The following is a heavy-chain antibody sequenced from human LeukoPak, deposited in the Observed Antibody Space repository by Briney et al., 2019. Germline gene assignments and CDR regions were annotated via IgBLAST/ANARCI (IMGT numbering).Heavy chain of an antibody. J-gene: IGHJ3*02. V-gene: IGHV4-59*08. CDR2: ISYSGTT. Sequence: SETLSLTCTVSGGSISTYYWSWVRQPPGKELEWIGYISYSGTTKYNPSLKSRVTISVDTSKNQFSLKLSSVTAADTAVYYCARHSTFEIWGQGTMVSVSS. CDR1: GGSISTYY. CDR3: ARHSTFEI.